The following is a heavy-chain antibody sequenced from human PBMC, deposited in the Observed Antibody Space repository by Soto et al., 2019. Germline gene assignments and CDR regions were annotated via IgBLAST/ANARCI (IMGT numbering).Heavy chain of an antibody. CDR1: GGSISSGGYF. J-gene: IGHJ5*01. CDR2: IFYIGST. Sequence: QVQLQESGPGLVKPSQTLSLTCTVSGGSISSGGYFWNWIRQHPGKGLEWIGYIFYIGSTYYNPSXKXRVTISVDTSKNQFSLKLSYVTAADTAVYYCARSIDSWGQGTLVTVSS. CDR3: ARSIDS. V-gene: IGHV4-31*03.